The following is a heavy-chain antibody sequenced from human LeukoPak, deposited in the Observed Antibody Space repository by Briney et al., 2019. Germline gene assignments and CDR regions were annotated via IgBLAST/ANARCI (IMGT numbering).Heavy chain of an antibody. V-gene: IGHV3-7*01. Sequence: QTGGSLRLSCEVSGFIFRTYWMDWVRQAPGKGLEWVANINQDGSEKYFVDSVRGRFTISRDNAKNSLFLQMNSLRAEDTAVYYCARDEWGDAFDIWGQGTMVTVFS. CDR3: ARDEWGDAFDI. CDR2: INQDGSEK. J-gene: IGHJ3*02. D-gene: IGHD1-26*01. CDR1: GFIFRTYW.